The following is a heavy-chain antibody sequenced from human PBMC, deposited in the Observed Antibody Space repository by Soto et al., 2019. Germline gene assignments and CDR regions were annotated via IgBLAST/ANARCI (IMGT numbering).Heavy chain of an antibody. CDR1: GGSLNNLY. CDR2: IHASGNS. V-gene: IGHV4-4*07. J-gene: IGHJ5*01. Sequence: SETLSLTCSVSGGSLNNLYWNWIRQTAGKGLEWIGRIHASGNSNYNPSLKSRATLTVDTSKNQFSLKVRSVTAADTAVDYCARSSHKECWFDSWGQGTLVTVSS. D-gene: IGHD6-19*01. CDR3: ARSSHKECWFDS.